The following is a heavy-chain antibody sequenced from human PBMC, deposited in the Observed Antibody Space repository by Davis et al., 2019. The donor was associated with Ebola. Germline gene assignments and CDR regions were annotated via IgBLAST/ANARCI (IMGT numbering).Heavy chain of an antibody. D-gene: IGHD2-15*01. CDR2: ISYDGSNK. CDR3: AKELIVVVVAASPPDGMDV. V-gene: IGHV3-30*18. Sequence: GGSLRLSCAASGFTFSSYGMHWVRQAPGKGLEWVAVISYDGSNKYYADSVKGRFTISRDNSKNTLYLQMNSLRAEDTAVYYCAKELIVVVVAASPPDGMDVWGQGTTVTVSS. CDR1: GFTFSSYG. J-gene: IGHJ6*02.